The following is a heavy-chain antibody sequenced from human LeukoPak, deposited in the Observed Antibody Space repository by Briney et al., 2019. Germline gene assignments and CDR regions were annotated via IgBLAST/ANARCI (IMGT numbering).Heavy chain of an antibody. CDR1: GFTFSRYT. CDR3: AKDFSGWYNYFDY. V-gene: IGHV3-23*01. D-gene: IGHD6-19*01. J-gene: IGHJ4*02. CDR2: ISDRGHRT. Sequence: PGGSLRLSCAASGFTFSRYTMTWVRQAPGKGLEWVSGISDRGHRTYYADSVKGRFTISRDNSKNTLYLQMNSLRAEDTAVYYCAKDFSGWYNYFDYWGQGTLVTVSS.